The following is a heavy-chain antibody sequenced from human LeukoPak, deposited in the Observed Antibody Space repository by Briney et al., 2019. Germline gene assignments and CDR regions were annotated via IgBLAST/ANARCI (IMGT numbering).Heavy chain of an antibody. Sequence: PSETLSLTCTVSGGSISSYYWDWIRQPPGKGLEWIGNICYSVSTYYNPSLRSRVTMSVDTSKNQFSLRLSSVTAADTAIYYCARHGRSGYGGYENAFDLWGQGTMVSVSS. CDR3: ARHGRSGYGGYENAFDL. CDR2: ICYSVST. J-gene: IGHJ3*01. V-gene: IGHV4-39*01. CDR1: GGSISSYY. D-gene: IGHD5-12*01.